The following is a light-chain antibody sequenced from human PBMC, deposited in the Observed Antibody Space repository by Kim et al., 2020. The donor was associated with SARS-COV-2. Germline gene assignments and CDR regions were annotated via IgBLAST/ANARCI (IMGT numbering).Light chain of an antibody. CDR1: QTVSSTS. J-gene: IGKJ2*01. CDR2: ATS. CDR3: QRYGGSYT. V-gene: IGKV3-20*01. Sequence: ELVLTQSPGTLSLSPGERATLSCRASQTVSSTSLVWYQQKPGQAPRIVMFATSNRATDIPGRFSGSGSGTDFTLTISGLEPEDFAVYYCQRYGGSYTFGQGTKLEI.